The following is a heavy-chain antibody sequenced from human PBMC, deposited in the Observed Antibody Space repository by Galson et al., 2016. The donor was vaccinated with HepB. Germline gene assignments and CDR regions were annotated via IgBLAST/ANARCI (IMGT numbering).Heavy chain of an antibody. Sequence: SVKVSCKASGYTFTSYYIHWVRQAPGQGLEWMGIINPGGGSTTYAQNFQGRVTMTRDTSTSTVYMELSSLRSDDPAVYYCARDFAKYGQNYCDYWGQGTLITVSS. CDR3: ARDFAKYGQNYCDY. J-gene: IGHJ4*02. CDR1: GYTFTSYY. V-gene: IGHV1-46*01. CDR2: INPGGGST. D-gene: IGHD2-2*01.